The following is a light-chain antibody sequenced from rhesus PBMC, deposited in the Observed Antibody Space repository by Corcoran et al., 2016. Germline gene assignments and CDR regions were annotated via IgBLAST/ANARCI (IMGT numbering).Light chain of an antibody. V-gene: IGKV1-19*01. J-gene: IGKJ3*01. Sequence: DIQMTQSPSSLSVSVGDKVTIICRDSQGISSWSAWSKQKPGKAPKLLCYGATSLQSGVPSRFSGSGSGTDYTLTISSLQPEDFATYYGQPYDDLPITFGPGTKLDIK. CDR2: GAT. CDR1: QGISSW. CDR3: QPYDDLPIT.